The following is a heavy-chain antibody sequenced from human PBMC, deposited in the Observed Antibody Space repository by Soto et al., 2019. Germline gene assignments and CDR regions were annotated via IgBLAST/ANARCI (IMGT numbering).Heavy chain of an antibody. D-gene: IGHD3-10*01. CDR3: ANAPRGEGSFDP. Sequence: QVQLVESGGGVVQPGRSLRLSCEASGITFRGYAMHWVRQAPGQGLEWVAVISYDGMTKKYADSVKGRLTISRDDYKNTLYLQMNSLRVGDTAVYFCANAPRGEGSFDPWGQGTLVTVSS. J-gene: IGHJ5*02. CDR2: ISYDGMTK. CDR1: GITFRGYA. V-gene: IGHV3-30*04.